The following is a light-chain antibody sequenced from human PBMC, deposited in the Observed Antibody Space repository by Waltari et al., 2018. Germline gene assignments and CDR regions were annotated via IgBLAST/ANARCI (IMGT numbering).Light chain of an antibody. J-gene: IGKJ4*01. CDR2: STA. CDR1: QSVTSIS. Sequence: IVLTQSPDTLAVSPGERATLSCRASQSVTSISLAWYQQKPAQAPIFLIYSTASRAPDLSNRCSDSGSGTDSTITIHTLEPAVSDVYHCQQHDGSAVPFGGVTRVQIK. V-gene: IGKV3-20*01. CDR3: QQHDGSAVP.